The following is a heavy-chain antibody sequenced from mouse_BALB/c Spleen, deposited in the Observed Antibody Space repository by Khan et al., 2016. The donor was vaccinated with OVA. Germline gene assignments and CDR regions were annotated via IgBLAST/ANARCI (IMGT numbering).Heavy chain of an antibody. CDR3: TRRNWDVAWFAY. Sequence: VQLQQSGTVLARPGASVKMSCKASGYTFTSYWMHWVKQRPGQGLEWIGDIYPGNTDTNYNQKFKGNAKLTAVTSTSTAYMELSSLKTEDSAVYYCTRRNWDVAWFAYWGQGTLVTVSA. CDR2: IYPGNTDT. V-gene: IGHV1-5*01. D-gene: IGHD4-1*01. J-gene: IGHJ3*01. CDR1: GYTFTSYW.